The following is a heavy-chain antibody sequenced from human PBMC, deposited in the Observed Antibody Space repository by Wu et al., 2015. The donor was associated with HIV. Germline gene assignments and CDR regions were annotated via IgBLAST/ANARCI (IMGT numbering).Heavy chain of an antibody. Sequence: QVQLVQSGAEVKKPGSSVKVSCKASGGTFSSYAISWVRQAPGQGLEWMGGIIPIFGTANYAQKFQGRVTITADESTSTAYMELSSLRSEDTAVYYCARNSLVGATNYYYYYMDVWGKRGPRSTVS. CDR3: ARNSLVGATNYYYYYMDV. CDR1: GGTFSSYA. D-gene: IGHD1-26*01. V-gene: IGHV1-69*12. J-gene: IGHJ6*03. CDR2: IIPIFGTA.